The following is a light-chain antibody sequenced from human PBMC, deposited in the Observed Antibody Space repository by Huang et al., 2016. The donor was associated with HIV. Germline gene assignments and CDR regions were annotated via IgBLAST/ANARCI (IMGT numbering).Light chain of an antibody. Sequence: DIQMTQSPSSLSTSLGDKVTITCQASLDINNYLNCDQQKPWKAPKLLIYDVSNLETGVPLRFSGSRSGTDFTFPVSSLQPEDVATYFCQQYDTLPWTFGQGTKVEI. V-gene: IGKV1-33*01. J-gene: IGKJ1*01. CDR3: QQYDTLPWT. CDR2: DVS. CDR1: LDINNY.